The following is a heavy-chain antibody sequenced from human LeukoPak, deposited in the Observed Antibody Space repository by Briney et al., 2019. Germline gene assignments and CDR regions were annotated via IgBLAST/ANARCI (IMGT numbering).Heavy chain of an antibody. V-gene: IGHV3-21*01. Sequence: PGGSLRLSCAASGITFRSYSMNWVRQAPGQGLEWVPSISSSNSLIYYADSVKGRFTISRDNSKNSLYLQMNSLRAEDTAVYYCARVPGDYWGQGTLVTVSS. CDR2: ISSSNSLI. CDR3: ARVPGDY. CDR1: GITFRSYS. D-gene: IGHD3-10*01. J-gene: IGHJ4*02.